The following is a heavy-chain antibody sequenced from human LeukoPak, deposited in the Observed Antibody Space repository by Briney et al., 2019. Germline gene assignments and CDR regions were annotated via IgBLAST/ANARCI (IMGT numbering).Heavy chain of an antibody. CDR2: INSDGSST. D-gene: IGHD2-15*01. CDR1: GFTFSSYW. J-gene: IGHJ4*02. CDR3: ARGPRYCSGGSCYCFY. V-gene: IGHV3-74*01. Sequence: GGSLRLSCAASGFTFSSYWIHWVRQAPGKGLVWVSRINSDGSSTSYADSVKGRFTISRDNAKNTLYLQMNSLRAEDTAVYYCARGPRYCSGGSCYCFYWGQGTLVTVSS.